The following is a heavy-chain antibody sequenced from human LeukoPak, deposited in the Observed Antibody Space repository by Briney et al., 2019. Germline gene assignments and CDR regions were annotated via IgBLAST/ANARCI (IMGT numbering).Heavy chain of an antibody. Sequence: GGSLRLSCAASGFTFSSYAMSWVRQAPGRGLEWVAVISYDGSNKYYADSVKGRFTISRDNSKNTLYLQMNSLRAEDTAVYYCAKAVGDYALDYWGQGTLVTVSS. D-gene: IGHD3-16*01. V-gene: IGHV3-30*18. J-gene: IGHJ4*02. CDR1: GFTFSSYA. CDR2: ISYDGSNK. CDR3: AKAVGDYALDY.